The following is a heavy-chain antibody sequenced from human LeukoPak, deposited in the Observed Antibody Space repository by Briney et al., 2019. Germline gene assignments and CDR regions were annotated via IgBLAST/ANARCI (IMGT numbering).Heavy chain of an antibody. CDR2: ISNGGRSI. CDR3: AREHDSAYDY. Sequence: GSLRLSCAASGFAFRDHYMSWICQAPGKGLEWVSYISNGGRSINYSDSVKGRFTISRDNAKSSLYLQMNNLRAGDTAMYYCAREHDSAYDYWGQGILVTVSS. D-gene: IGHD5-12*01. CDR1: GFAFRDHY. V-gene: IGHV3-11*01. J-gene: IGHJ4*02.